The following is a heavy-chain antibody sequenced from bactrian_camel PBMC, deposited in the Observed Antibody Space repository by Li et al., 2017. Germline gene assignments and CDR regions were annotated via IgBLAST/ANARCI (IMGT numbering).Heavy chain of an antibody. CDR3: AAGRCVGLAMRGNY. CDR1: GFTFEDVH. J-gene: IGHJ4*01. Sequence: HVQLVESGGGSVQPGGSLRLSCTATGFTFEDVHAAWYRQAPGRRCELVSAFYRDGDTYYSRSVKGRFTISHDNAKNTLYLQMNNLKPEDTATYTCAAGRCVGLAMRGNYWGQGTQVTVS. V-gene: IGHV3S53*01. D-gene: IGHD2*01. CDR2: FYRDGDT.